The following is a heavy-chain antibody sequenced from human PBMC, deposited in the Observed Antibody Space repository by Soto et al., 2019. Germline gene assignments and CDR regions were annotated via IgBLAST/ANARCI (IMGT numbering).Heavy chain of an antibody. CDR2: IHNSGST. Sequence: QVQLQESGPGLVKPSQTLSLTCSVSGGYITSGDYYWSWNRQPPGKGLEWIGYIHNSGSTYYSPSLKSRVTILVDTSKNEFYLELSSVTAADTAVYYCARAESITIFGVVLAYFDYWGRGTLVTVSS. CDR3: ARAESITIFGVVLAYFDY. V-gene: IGHV4-30-4*01. D-gene: IGHD3-3*01. CDR1: GGYITSGDYY. J-gene: IGHJ4*02.